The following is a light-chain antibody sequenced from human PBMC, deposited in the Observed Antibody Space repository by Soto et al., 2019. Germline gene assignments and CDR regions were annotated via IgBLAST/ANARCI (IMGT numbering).Light chain of an antibody. V-gene: IGKV1-5*03. Sequence: DIQMTQSPSTLSASVGDRVTITCRASQSINNWLAWYQQKPGKAPKLLIYKASNLDIGVPSRFISSGSGTEFPLTISSLHPDDFATYYCQQYDTYWTFGQGTKVEIK. CDR2: KAS. CDR3: QQYDTYWT. CDR1: QSINNW. J-gene: IGKJ1*01.